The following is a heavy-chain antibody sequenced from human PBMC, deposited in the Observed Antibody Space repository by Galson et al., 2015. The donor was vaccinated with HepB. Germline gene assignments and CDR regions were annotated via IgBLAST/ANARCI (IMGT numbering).Heavy chain of an antibody. CDR2: IYWNDDK. CDR3: ALSRKLGMNFDY. D-gene: IGHD7-27*01. Sequence: PALVKPTQTLTLTCTFSGFSLSTSGVGVGWIRQPPGKALGWLALIYWNDDKRYSPSLKSRLTITKDTSKNQVVLTMTTMDPVDTGTYYCALSRKLGMNFDYWGQGTLVTVSS. CDR1: GFSLSTSGVG. V-gene: IGHV2-5*01. J-gene: IGHJ4*02.